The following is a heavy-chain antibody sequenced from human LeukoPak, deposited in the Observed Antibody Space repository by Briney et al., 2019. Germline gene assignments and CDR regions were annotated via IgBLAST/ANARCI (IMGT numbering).Heavy chain of an antibody. CDR3: AREGTVTTVYYYGMDV. CDR1: AFSLNAYN. V-gene: IGHV3-7*01. Sequence: PGGSLRLSCAASAFSLNAYNMNWVRQAPGKGLEWVANIKQDGSEKYYVDSVKGRFTISRDNAKNSLYLQMNSLRAEDTAVYYCAREGTVTTVYYYGMDVWGQGTTVTVSS. J-gene: IGHJ6*02. CDR2: IKQDGSEK. D-gene: IGHD4-17*01.